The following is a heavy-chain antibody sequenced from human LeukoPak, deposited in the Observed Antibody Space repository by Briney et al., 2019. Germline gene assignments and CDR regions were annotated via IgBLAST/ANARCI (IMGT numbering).Heavy chain of an antibody. J-gene: IGHJ4*02. CDR1: GGSISSSSYY. CDR3: ARDVVYYYDSSGYYDY. CDR2: IYYSGST. V-gene: IGHV4-39*07. Sequence: PSETLSLTCTVSGGSISSSSYYWGWIRQPPGKGLEWIGSIYYSGSTYYNPSLKSRVTISVDTSKNQLSLKLSSVTAADTAVYYCARDVVYYYDSSGYYDYWGQGTLVTVSS. D-gene: IGHD3-22*01.